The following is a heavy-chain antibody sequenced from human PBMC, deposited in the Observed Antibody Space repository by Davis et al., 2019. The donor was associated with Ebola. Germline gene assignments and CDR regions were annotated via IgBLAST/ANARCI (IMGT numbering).Heavy chain of an antibody. CDR3: ARLGGVVVVPAAMRYYYGMDV. Sequence: MPSETLSLTCTVSGGSISSGDYYWSWIRQPPGKGLEWIGYIYYSGSTYYNPSLKSRVTISVDTSKNQFSLKLSSVTAADTAVYYCARLGGVVVVPAAMRYYYGMDVWGQGTTVTVSS. V-gene: IGHV4-30-4*01. CDR2: IYYSGST. D-gene: IGHD2-2*01. J-gene: IGHJ6*02. CDR1: GGSISSGDYY.